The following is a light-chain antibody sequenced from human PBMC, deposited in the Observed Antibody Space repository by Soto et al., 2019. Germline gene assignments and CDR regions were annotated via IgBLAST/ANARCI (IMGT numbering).Light chain of an antibody. Sequence: DIVMTQSPDSLAVSMGERATINCKSSQMVSFSSNNKNYLTWYQQKPGQPPKLLISWASTRESGVPDRFSGSGSGTDFTLTITSLQAEDVAVYYCQQYYSSPLTFGGGSKVDI. CDR3: QQYYSSPLT. CDR1: QMVSFSSNNKNY. CDR2: WAS. V-gene: IGKV4-1*01. J-gene: IGKJ4*01.